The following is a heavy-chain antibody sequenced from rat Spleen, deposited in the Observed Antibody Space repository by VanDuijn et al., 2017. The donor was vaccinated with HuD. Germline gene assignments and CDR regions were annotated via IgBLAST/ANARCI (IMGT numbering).Heavy chain of an antibody. D-gene: IGHD5-1*01. CDR2: ISPSGGST. J-gene: IGHJ3*01. CDR1: GFTFSNYG. CDR3: ATDEWELRFAY. Sequence: EVQLVESGGGLVQPGRSLKLSCAASGFTFSNYGMHWIRQAPTKGLEWVASISPSGGSTYYRDSVKGRFTISRDNAKSTLNLQMDSLRSEDTATYYCATDEWELRFAYWGQGTLVTVAS. V-gene: IGHV5-19*01.